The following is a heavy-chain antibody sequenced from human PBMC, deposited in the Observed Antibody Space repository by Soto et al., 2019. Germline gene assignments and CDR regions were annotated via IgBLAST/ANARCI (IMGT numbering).Heavy chain of an antibody. J-gene: IGHJ6*02. D-gene: IGHD3-22*01. CDR2: IYYSGST. V-gene: IGHV4-59*13. CDR3: ARDRTHFDSSAYYSGLDV. Sequence: WETLSLTCTVSGASIDSYYWNWIRQPPGKGLEWIGYIYYSGSTTYNPSLKTRVTISVDRSKNQFSLNLTSVTAADTAVYYCARDRTHFDSSAYYSGLDVWGQGTTVTVSS. CDR1: GASIDSYY.